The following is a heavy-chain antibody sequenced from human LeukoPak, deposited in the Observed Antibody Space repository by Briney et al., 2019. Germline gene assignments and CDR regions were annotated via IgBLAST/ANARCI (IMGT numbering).Heavy chain of an antibody. V-gene: IGHV1-8*01. CDR1: GFTFTSHD. Sequence: ASVKVFCKTSGFTFTSHDYNWVRQAAGQGLEWMGWMNPNSGNTGYAQKFQGRVTMTRNTSISTAYMELSSLRSEDTAVYYCARARGWYLRYYGMDVWGQGTTVTVSS. J-gene: IGHJ6*02. D-gene: IGHD6-19*01. CDR3: ARARGWYLRYYGMDV. CDR2: MNPNSGNT.